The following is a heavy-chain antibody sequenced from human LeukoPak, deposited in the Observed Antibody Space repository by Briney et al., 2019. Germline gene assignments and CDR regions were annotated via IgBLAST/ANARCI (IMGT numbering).Heavy chain of an antibody. Sequence: ASVKVSCKASGYTFTVYYXXXXXXXXXXXXXXMGWINPNSGGTNYAQKFQGRVTMTRDTSISTASMELSRLRSDDTAVYYCAGIAAADLPDYWGQGTLVTVSS. CDR1: GYTFTVYY. J-gene: IGHJ4*02. CDR3: AGIAAADLPDY. D-gene: IGHD6-13*01. V-gene: IGHV1-2*02. CDR2: INPNSGGT.